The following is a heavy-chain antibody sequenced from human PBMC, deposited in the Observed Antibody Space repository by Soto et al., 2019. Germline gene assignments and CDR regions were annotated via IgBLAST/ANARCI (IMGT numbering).Heavy chain of an antibody. CDR3: AKDRRGYSPRGAFDP. V-gene: IGHV3-23*01. CDR1: GFTFSSYA. D-gene: IGHD5-18*01. Sequence: PAGSLRLSCAASGFTFSSYAMSWVRQAPGKGLEWVSAISGSGGSTYYADSVKGRFTISRDNSKNTLYLQMNSLRAEDTAVYYCAKDRRGYSPRGAFDPWGQGTLVTVSS. CDR2: ISGSGGST. J-gene: IGHJ5*02.